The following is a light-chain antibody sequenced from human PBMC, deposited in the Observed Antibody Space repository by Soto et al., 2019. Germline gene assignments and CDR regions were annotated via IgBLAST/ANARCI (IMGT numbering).Light chain of an antibody. Sequence: QSVLTQPASVSGSPGQSITISCTGTSSDVGGCNCVSWYQQHPGKAPKLMIYDVSNRPSGVSDRFSGTKSGSMASLTISGVPAEDEADFYCSSYTSTNTSVVFGGGTRLTVL. CDR2: DVS. CDR1: SSDVGGCNC. V-gene: IGLV2-14*03. J-gene: IGLJ2*01. CDR3: SSYTSTNTSVV.